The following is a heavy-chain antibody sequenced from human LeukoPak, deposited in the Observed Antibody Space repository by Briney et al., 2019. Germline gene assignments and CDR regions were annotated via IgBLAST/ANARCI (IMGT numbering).Heavy chain of an antibody. CDR1: GGSISSYY. V-gene: IGHV4-4*07. D-gene: IGHD2-2*01. CDR2: IYTSGST. CDR3: ARDQVVVPAARDNWFDP. Sequence: SETLSHTCTVSGGSISSYYWSWIRQPAGKGLEWIGRIYTSGSTNYNPSLKSRVTMSVDTSKNQFSLKLSSVTAADTAVYYCARDQVVVPAARDNWFDPWGQGTLVTVSS. J-gene: IGHJ5*02.